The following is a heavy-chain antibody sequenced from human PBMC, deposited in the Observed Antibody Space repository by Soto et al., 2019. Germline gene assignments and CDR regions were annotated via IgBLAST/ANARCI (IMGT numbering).Heavy chain of an antibody. CDR2: IFPGDSDT. D-gene: IGHD3-22*01. J-gene: IGHJ4*02. Sequence: PGESLKISCNSFGYRFAIHWIAWVRQMPGKGLEWMGIIFPGDSDTRYSPSFQGQVTISADKSTSIAYLQWNTLKASDTAMYYCARVSYDASGFPRTDFDYWGQGTLVTVSS. V-gene: IGHV5-51*01. CDR3: ARVSYDASGFPRTDFDY. CDR1: GYRFAIHW.